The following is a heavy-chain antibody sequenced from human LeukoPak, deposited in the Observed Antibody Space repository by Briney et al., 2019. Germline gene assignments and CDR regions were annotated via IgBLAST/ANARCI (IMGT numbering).Heavy chain of an antibody. Sequence: ASVKVSCKPSGYIFTVYGISWVRQAPGQGLEWMGRINPNSGGTNYAQKFQGRVTMTRDTSISTAYMELSRLRSDDTAVYYCASDGSWGDWGQGTLVTVSS. CDR3: ASDGSWGD. J-gene: IGHJ4*02. CDR2: INPNSGGT. D-gene: IGHD2-15*01. V-gene: IGHV1-2*06. CDR1: GYIFTVYG.